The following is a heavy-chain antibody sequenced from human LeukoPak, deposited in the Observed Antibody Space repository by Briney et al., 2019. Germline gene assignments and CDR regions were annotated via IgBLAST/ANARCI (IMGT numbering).Heavy chain of an antibody. V-gene: IGHV3-7*01. Sequence: AGGSLRLSCAASGFTFSSYWMSWVRQAPGKGLEWVANIKQDGSEKYYVDSVKGRFTISRDNAKNSLYLQMNSLRAEDTAVYYCARDTAYYYDSSGYYFGGQGTLVTVSS. D-gene: IGHD3-22*01. J-gene: IGHJ4*02. CDR1: GFTFSSYW. CDR2: IKQDGSEK. CDR3: ARDTAYYYDSSGYYF.